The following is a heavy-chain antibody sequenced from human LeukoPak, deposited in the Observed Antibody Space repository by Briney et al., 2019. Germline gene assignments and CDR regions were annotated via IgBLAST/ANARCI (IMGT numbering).Heavy chain of an antibody. V-gene: IGHV4-34*01. CDR3: ARGTIAVAGTWDY. D-gene: IGHD6-19*01. Sequence: PSETLSLTCAVYGGSFSGYYWSWIRQPPGKGLEWIGEINHSGSTNYNPSLKSRVTISVDTSKNQFSLKLSSVTAADTAVYYCARGTIAVAGTWDYWGQGTLVTVSS. CDR1: GGSFSGYY. J-gene: IGHJ4*02. CDR2: INHSGST.